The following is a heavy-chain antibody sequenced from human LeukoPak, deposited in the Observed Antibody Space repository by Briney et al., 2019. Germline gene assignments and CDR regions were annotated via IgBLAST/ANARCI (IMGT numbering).Heavy chain of an antibody. J-gene: IGHJ4*02. Sequence: GGSLRLSCAASGFTFSSYAMSWVRQAPGKGLEWVSAIAASGGSIHFAGSVKGRFTISRDNSKNTMYLQMNSLSAEDTAVYYCAKVPFSGSYYPYFDSWGQGTLVTVSS. D-gene: IGHD1-26*01. CDR2: IAASGGSI. CDR3: AKVPFSGSYYPYFDS. CDR1: GFTFSSYA. V-gene: IGHV3-23*01.